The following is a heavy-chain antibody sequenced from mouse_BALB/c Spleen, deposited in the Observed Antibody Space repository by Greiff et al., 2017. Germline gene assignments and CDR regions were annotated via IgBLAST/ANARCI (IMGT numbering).Heavy chain of an antibody. J-gene: IGHJ4*01. CDR2: INSNGGST. V-gene: IGHV5-6-2*01. CDR1: GFTFSSYY. Sequence: EVKLVESGGGLVKLGGSLKLSCAASGFTFSSYYMSWVRQTPEKRLELVAAINSNGGSTYYPDTVKGRFTISRDNAKNTLYLQMSSLKSEDTALYYCARSYFPYAMDYWGQGTSVTVSS. CDR3: ARSYFPYAMDY. D-gene: IGHD2-10*01.